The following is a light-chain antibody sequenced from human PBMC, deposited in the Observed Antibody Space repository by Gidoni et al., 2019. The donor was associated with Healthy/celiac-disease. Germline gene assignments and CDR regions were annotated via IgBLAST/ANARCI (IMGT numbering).Light chain of an antibody. CDR3: QQYNNWPPRYT. Sequence: EIVMTQSPATLSVSPGERDTLSCRASQSVSSNLALYQQKPGQAPRLLIYGASTRATGIPARFSGSGSGTEFTLTISSLQSEDFAVYYCQQYNNWPPRYTFGQGTKLEIK. CDR1: QSVSSN. V-gene: IGKV3-15*01. CDR2: GAS. J-gene: IGKJ2*01.